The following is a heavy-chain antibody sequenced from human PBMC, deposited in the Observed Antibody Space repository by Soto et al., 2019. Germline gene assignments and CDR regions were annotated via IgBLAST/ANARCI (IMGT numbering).Heavy chain of an antibody. J-gene: IGHJ4*02. CDR2: VWHDGSKE. V-gene: IGHV3-33*01. Sequence: QVQLVESGGGVVQPGRSLRLSCAASGFTFSGHGMHWVRQAPGKGLEWVAVVWHDGSKEYYADSVKGRFTISRDMSKNPLYLQMTSLRAEDTAVYSCAIGRGGDYGGNSGYYDYGGQGTLVTVSS. CDR3: AIGRGGDYGGNSGYYDY. D-gene: IGHD4-17*01. CDR1: GFTFSGHG.